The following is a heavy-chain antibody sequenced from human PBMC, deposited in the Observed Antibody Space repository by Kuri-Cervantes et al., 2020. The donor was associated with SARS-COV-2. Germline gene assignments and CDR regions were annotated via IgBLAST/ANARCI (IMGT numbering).Heavy chain of an antibody. CDR3: ARARIAARNFDY. CDR1: GGSLNNYY. D-gene: IGHD6-6*01. J-gene: IGHJ4*02. Sequence: SETLSLTCTVSGGSLNNYYWSWIRQSAGKGLEWIGRIYSTGSTDYDPSLRGRVTMPLDTSKSQFSLKLSSVTAADTAVYYCARARIAARNFDYWGQGTLVTVSS. CDR2: IYSTGST. V-gene: IGHV4-4*07.